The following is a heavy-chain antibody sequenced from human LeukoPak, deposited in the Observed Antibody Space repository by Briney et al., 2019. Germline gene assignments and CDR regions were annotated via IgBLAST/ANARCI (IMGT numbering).Heavy chain of an antibody. CDR2: ISGSGGCT. D-gene: IGHD6-19*01. CDR3: AKRGSGSTENDY. CDR1: GFTFSSYA. Sequence: PGGSLRLSCAASGFTFSSYAMSWVRQAPGKGLEWVSAISGSGGCTNYADSVKGRFTISRDNSKNTLYLQMNSLRAEDTAVYYCAKRGSGSTENDYWGQGTLVTVSS. J-gene: IGHJ4*02. V-gene: IGHV3-23*01.